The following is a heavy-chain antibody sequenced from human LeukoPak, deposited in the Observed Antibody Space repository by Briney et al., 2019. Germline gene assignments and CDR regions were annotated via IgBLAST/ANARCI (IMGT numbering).Heavy chain of an antibody. D-gene: IGHD3-10*01. CDR1: GGSFSGYY. CDR2: INHSGST. CDR3: ARGPEVQYGSGSYYYNWFDP. J-gene: IGHJ5*02. V-gene: IGHV4-34*01. Sequence: SETLSLTFAVYGGSFSGYYWSWIRQPPGKGLEWIGEINHSGSTNYNPSLKSRVTTSVDTSNRQFSLKLRSGTAADTAVYYCARGPEVQYGSGSYYYNWFDPWGQGTLVTASS.